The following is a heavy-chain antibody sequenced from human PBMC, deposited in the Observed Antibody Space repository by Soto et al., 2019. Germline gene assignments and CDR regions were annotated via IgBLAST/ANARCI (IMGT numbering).Heavy chain of an antibody. V-gene: IGHV3-23*01. D-gene: IGHD3-22*01. Sequence: GGSLRLSCAASGFPFSNYAMTWVRQAPGKGLEWVSALSGSGVSTYYADSVMGRFTISRDNSKNTVYPQMNSLRAEDTAVYYCAKIESRFFYDSTGYYPFDYWGQGTLVTVS. J-gene: IGHJ4*02. CDR1: GFPFSNYA. CDR2: LSGSGVST. CDR3: AKIESRFFYDSTGYYPFDY.